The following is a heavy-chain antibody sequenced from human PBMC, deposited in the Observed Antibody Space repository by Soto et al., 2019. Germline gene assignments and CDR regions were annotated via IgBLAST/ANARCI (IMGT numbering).Heavy chain of an antibody. CDR2: VSYDGGNE. Sequence: GGSLRLSWAASGFTFSSYAMHWVRQAPGKGLEWVAIVSYDGGNENYADSVKGRFTISRDNSKNTLYLQMNSLRVEDTAVYYCAKELLYYDRSGPGMDVWGQGTTVTVSS. CDR1: GFTFSSYA. CDR3: AKELLYYDRSGPGMDV. J-gene: IGHJ6*02. D-gene: IGHD3-22*01. V-gene: IGHV3-30*04.